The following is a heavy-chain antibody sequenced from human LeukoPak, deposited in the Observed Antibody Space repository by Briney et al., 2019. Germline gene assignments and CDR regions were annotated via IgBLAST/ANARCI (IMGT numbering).Heavy chain of an antibody. CDR1: GFTFSSYA. D-gene: IGHD6-6*01. CDR3: AKSSSSWGYYMDV. Sequence: GGSLRLSCAASGFTFSSYAMSWVRQAPGKGLEWVSAISGSGGSTYYADSVKDRFTISRDNSKNTLYLQMNSLRAEDTAVYYCAKSSSSWGYYMDVWGKGTTVTVSS. J-gene: IGHJ6*03. CDR2: ISGSGGST. V-gene: IGHV3-23*01.